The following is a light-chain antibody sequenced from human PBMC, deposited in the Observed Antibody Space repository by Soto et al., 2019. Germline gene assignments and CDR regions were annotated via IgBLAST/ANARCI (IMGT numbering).Light chain of an antibody. CDR3: AAGDDSLV. Sequence: QSLLTQPPSASGTPGQRVTISCSGSNSNIGRNDVYWYQQVPGTAPKIVIYRNNQRPSGVPDRFSGSKSDTSASLAISGLRSEDEAEYYWAAGDDSLVFGGGTKLT. V-gene: IGLV1-47*01. J-gene: IGLJ2*01. CDR2: RNN. CDR1: NSNIGRND.